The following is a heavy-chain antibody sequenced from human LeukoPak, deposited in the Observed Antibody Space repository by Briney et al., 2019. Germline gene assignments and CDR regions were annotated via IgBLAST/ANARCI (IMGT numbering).Heavy chain of an antibody. V-gene: IGHV3-49*03. D-gene: IGHD1-14*01. CDR2: IRSKAYGGTT. CDR1: GFTFGDYA. CDR3: ARVKVSGAFDI. Sequence: GRSLRLSCTASGFTFGDYAMSWFRQAPGKVLEWVGFIRSKAYGGTTEYAASVKGRFTISRDNSKNTLYLQMGSLRAEDMAVYYCARVKVSGAFDIWGQGTMVTVSS. J-gene: IGHJ3*02.